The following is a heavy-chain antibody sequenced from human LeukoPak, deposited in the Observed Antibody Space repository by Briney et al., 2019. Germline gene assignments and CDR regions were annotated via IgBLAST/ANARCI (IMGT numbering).Heavy chain of an antibody. CDR1: GYTFTSYY. J-gene: IGHJ5*02. CDR3: ARERSSSWYHWFDP. Sequence: ASVKVSCKASGYTFTSYYMHWVRQAPGQGLEWMGWINTNTGNPTYAQGFTGRFVFSLDTPVSTAYLQISSLKAEDTAVYYCARERSSSWYHWFDPWGQGTLVTVSS. V-gene: IGHV7-4-1*02. CDR2: INTNTGNP. D-gene: IGHD6-13*01.